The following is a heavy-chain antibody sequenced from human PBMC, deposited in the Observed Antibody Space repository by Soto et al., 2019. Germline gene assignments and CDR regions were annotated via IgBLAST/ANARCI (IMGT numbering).Heavy chain of an antibody. V-gene: IGHV3-21*01. CDR1: GFTFRSFT. Sequence: GSLRLSCAASGFTFRSFTMNCVRLAPGKGLEWVSTISSNSAYIYYTDALRGRFTISRDNAKNSLHLQMNSLRAEDTAVYYCTRDASRDSSARGWFDPWGPGTLVTVSS. CDR3: TRDASRDSSARGWFDP. D-gene: IGHD6-13*01. J-gene: IGHJ5*02. CDR2: ISSNSAYI.